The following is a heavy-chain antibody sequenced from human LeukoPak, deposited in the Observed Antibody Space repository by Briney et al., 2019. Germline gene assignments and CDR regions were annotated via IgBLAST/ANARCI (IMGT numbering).Heavy chain of an antibody. CDR3: VRDDGDV. V-gene: IGHV3-7*03. Sequence: GGSLRLSCTFSGFTFTDFWMKWVRQAPGKGLEWVASINNDGSGKYSVDSVRDRVTISRDNAKNSPHLQINSLTVEDTAIYYCVRDDGDVWGKGTTVTVSS. J-gene: IGHJ6*04. CDR1: GFTFTDFW. CDR2: INNDGSGK.